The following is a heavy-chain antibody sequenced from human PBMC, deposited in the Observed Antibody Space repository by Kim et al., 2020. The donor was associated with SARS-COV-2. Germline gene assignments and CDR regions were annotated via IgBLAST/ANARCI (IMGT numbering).Heavy chain of an antibody. CDR3: ARRRSYSSSSYFDY. CDR1: GGSFSGYY. D-gene: IGHD6-6*01. Sequence: SETLSLTCAVYGGSFSGYYWSWIRQPPGKGLEWIGEINHSGSTNYNPSLKSRVTISVDTSKNQFSLKLSSVTAADTAVYYCARRRSYSSSSYFDYWGQGT. CDR2: INHSGST. J-gene: IGHJ4*02. V-gene: IGHV4-34*01.